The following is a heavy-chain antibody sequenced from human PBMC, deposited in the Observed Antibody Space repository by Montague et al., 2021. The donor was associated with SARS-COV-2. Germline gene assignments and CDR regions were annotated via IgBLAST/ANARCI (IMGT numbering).Heavy chain of an antibody. V-gene: IGHV4-34*01. CDR2: INHSGST. J-gene: IGHJ6*02. CDR3: ARGRMVTTFYYYYYYGMDV. CDR1: GGSFSGYY. Sequence: SETLSLTCAVYGGSFSGYYWSWIRQPPGKGLEWIGEINHSGSTNYNPSLKSRVTISVDTSKNQFSLKLSSVTAADTAVYYCARGRMVTTFYYYYYYGMDVWGQGTRSPSP. D-gene: IGHD4-17*01.